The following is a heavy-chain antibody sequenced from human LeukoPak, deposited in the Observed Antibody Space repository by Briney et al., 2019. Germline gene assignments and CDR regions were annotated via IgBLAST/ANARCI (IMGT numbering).Heavy chain of an antibody. D-gene: IGHD4-23*01. CDR2: IYYSGST. CDR1: GGSISSYY. Sequence: SETLSLTCTVSGGSISSYYWSWIRQPPGKGLEWIGYIYYSGSTNYNPSLKSRVTISVDTSKNQFSLKLSSVTAADTAVYYCASISAHSTVENQNFDYWGQGTLVTVSS. CDR3: ASISAHSTVENQNFDY. J-gene: IGHJ4*02. V-gene: IGHV4-59*01.